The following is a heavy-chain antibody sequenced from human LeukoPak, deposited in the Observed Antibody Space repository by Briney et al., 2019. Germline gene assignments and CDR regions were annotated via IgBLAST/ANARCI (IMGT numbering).Heavy chain of an antibody. J-gene: IGHJ4*02. CDR2: IRQDGSET. V-gene: IGHV3-7*01. D-gene: IGHD1-7*01. Sequence: PGGSLRLSCAASGFTFANHWMAWVRQAPGKGPEWVANIRQDGSETNYVDSVRGRFTIARDNTKNSLYLQMTSLRGEDTAVYYCASRAGKPGNTPWCFDYWGQGALVTVSS. CDR1: GFTFANHW. CDR3: ASRAGKPGNTPWCFDY.